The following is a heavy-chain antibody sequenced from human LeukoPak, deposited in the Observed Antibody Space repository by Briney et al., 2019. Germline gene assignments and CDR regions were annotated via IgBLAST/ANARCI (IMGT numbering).Heavy chain of an antibody. V-gene: IGHV1-24*01. CDR1: GYTLTELS. Sequence: GASVKVSCKVSGYTLTELSMHWVRQAPGKGLEWMGGFDPEDGETIYAQKFQGRVTMTEDTSTDTAYMERSSLRSEDTAVYYCATEGRGDNWNYLFDYWGQGTLVTVSS. CDR3: ATEGRGDNWNYLFDY. CDR2: FDPEDGET. J-gene: IGHJ4*02. D-gene: IGHD1-7*01.